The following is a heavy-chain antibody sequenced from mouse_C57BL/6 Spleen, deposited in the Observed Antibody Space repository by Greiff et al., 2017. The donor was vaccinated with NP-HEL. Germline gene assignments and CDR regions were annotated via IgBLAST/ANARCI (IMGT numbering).Heavy chain of an antibody. CDR2: IDPSASYT. Sequence: QVQLQQPGAELVKPGASVKLSCKASGYTFTSYWMQWVKQRPGQGLEWIGEIDPSASYTNYNQKFKGQATLTVDTSSSTAYMQLSILTSEDSAVYYCARSNYYFDVWGTGTTVTVSS. CDR3: ARSNYYFDV. J-gene: IGHJ1*03. V-gene: IGHV1-50*01. D-gene: IGHD2-5*01. CDR1: GYTFTSYW.